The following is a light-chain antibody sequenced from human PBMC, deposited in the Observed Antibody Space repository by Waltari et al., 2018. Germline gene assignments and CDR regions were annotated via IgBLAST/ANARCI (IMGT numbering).Light chain of an antibody. CDR2: WAS. J-gene: IGKJ1*01. Sequence: DIVLTQSPDSLAVSLGERATINCKSSQSLFYSSNNKNYLAWFQQKGGQPPKVLIYWASTRESGVPDRFSGSGSGTDFTLTISSLQAEDVAVYYCQQYYNSRRAFGQGTKVEIK. CDR1: QSLFYSSNNKNY. V-gene: IGKV4-1*01. CDR3: QQYYNSRRA.